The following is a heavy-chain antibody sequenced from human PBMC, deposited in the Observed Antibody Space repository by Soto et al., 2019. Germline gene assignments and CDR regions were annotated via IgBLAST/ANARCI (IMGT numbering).Heavy chain of an antibody. J-gene: IGHJ4*02. Sequence: QVQLVQSGAEVKKPGASVKVSCKASGYTFTSYGISWVRQAPGQGLVWMGWISAYNGNTNYAQKLQGRVTMTTDTSTSTAYMELRSLRSDDTAVYYCARDQGRRRYSSSWYLDYWGQGTLVTVSS. D-gene: IGHD6-13*01. CDR1: GYTFTSYG. CDR3: ARDQGRRRYSSSWYLDY. V-gene: IGHV1-18*01. CDR2: ISAYNGNT.